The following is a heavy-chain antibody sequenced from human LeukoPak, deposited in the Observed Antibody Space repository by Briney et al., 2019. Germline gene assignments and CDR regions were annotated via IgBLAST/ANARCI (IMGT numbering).Heavy chain of an antibody. CDR2: ISSGSTI. CDR1: GFTFSDYY. Sequence: GGSLRLSCAASGFTFSDYYMSWIRQAPGKGLEWVSYISSGSTIYYADSVKGRFTISRDNAKNSLYLQMNSLRAEDTAVYYCARERGDIVAFWGQGTTVTVSS. D-gene: IGHD5-12*01. CDR3: ARERGDIVAF. J-gene: IGHJ6*02. V-gene: IGHV3-11*01.